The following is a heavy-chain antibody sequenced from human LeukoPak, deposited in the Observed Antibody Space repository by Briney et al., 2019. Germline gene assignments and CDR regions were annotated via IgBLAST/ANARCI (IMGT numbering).Heavy chain of an antibody. CDR3: ARGEINYSNFAH. CDR2: INTDGSGT. CDR1: GFTLSDYW. J-gene: IGHJ5*02. D-gene: IGHD4-11*01. Sequence: GGSLRLSCAASGFTLSDYWMHWVRQAPGKGLVWVSRINTDGSGTVYADSVKGRFTISRDNTKNTLYLQMNSLRDDDTAVYYCARGEINYSNFAHWGQGTLVTVSS. V-gene: IGHV3-74*01.